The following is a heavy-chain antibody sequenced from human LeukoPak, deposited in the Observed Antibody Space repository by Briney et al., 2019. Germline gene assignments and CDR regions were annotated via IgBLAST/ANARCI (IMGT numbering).Heavy chain of an antibody. CDR3: ARAGWEPSGPFNY. Sequence: PSGTLSLTCTVSGGSISGSTFYWGWIRQPPGKGLEWTGSIYYSGSTYYNLSLKSRVTISVDTSKNEFSLKLSSVTAADTAVYYCARAGWEPSGPFNYWGQGSLVTVSS. CDR2: IYYSGST. D-gene: IGHD1-26*01. V-gene: IGHV4-39*07. CDR1: GGSISGSTFY. J-gene: IGHJ4*02.